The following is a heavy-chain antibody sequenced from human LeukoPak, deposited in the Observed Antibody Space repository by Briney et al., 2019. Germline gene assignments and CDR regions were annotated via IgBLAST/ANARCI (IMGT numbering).Heavy chain of an antibody. Sequence: SETLSLTCTVSGGSISSYCWSWIRQPPGKGLEWIGYIYYSGSTNYNPSLKSRVTISVDTSKNQFSLKLSSVTAADTAVYYCARPLDCTNGVCLGFDPWGQGTLVTVSS. J-gene: IGHJ5*02. D-gene: IGHD2-8*01. CDR2: IYYSGST. V-gene: IGHV4-59*08. CDR3: ARPLDCTNGVCLGFDP. CDR1: GGSISSYC.